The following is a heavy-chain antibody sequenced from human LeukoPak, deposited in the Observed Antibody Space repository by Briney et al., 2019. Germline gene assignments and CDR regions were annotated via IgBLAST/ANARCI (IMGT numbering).Heavy chain of an antibody. CDR1: GYTFTGYY. D-gene: IGHD7-27*01. Sequence: GASVKVSRKASGYTFTGYYMHWVRQAPGQGLEWMGWVNPNSGGTNYAQKFQGRVTMTRDTSISTAYMELSRLRSDDTAVYYCARPSGDRYYYYGMDVWGQGTTVTVFS. CDR3: ARPSGDRYYYYGMDV. V-gene: IGHV1-2*02. J-gene: IGHJ6*02. CDR2: VNPNSGGT.